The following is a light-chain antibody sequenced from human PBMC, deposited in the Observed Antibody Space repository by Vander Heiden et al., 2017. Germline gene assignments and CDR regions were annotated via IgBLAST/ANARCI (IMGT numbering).Light chain of an antibody. CDR1: SSDVGGYNY. Sequence: QSALTQPPSASGSPGQSVTIPCTGTSSDVGGYNYVSWYQQNPGKAPQLMVYEVTKRPSGVPDRFSGSKSVNTAYLTVSGLQAEDEADYYCSSYGGSNNLLFGGGTKLTVL. CDR2: EVT. J-gene: IGLJ2*01. CDR3: SSYGGSNNLL. V-gene: IGLV2-8*01.